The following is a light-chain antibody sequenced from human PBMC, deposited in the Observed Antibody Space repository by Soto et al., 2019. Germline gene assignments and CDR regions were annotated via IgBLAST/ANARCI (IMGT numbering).Light chain of an antibody. Sequence: DIQMTQSPSTLSGSVGDRVTITCRASQTISSWLAWYQQKPGKAPKRLIYSASSLQSGVPSRFSGSGSGTEFTLTISSLQPEDVATYYCQKYNSDPPWTFGQGTKVDIK. V-gene: IGKV1-5*01. CDR3: QKYNSDPPWT. CDR1: QTISSW. CDR2: SAS. J-gene: IGKJ1*01.